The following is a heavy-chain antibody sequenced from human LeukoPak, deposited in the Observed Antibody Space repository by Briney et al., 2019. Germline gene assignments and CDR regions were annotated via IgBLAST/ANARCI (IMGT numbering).Heavy chain of an antibody. CDR1: EYTFSVYH. CDR3: ALIPSGSWAFDY. CDR2: INPDSGDT. D-gene: IGHD6-13*01. V-gene: IGHV1-2*02. J-gene: IGHJ4*02. Sequence: GASVKVSCKASEYTFSVYHIHWVRQAPGQGLEWMAWINPDSGDTNYAQKFQGRVTMTRGTSISTAYMEVSSLRSDDTAVYYCALIPSGSWAFDYWGQGTLVTVSS.